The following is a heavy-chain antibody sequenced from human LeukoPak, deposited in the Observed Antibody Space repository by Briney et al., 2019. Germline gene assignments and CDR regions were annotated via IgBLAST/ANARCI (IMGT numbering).Heavy chain of an antibody. CDR1: GFTFSTFG. V-gene: IGHV3-33*01. J-gene: IGHJ4*02. Sequence: WGSLRFSCAASGFTFSTFGMHWVRRAPGKGLEWVAVIWNDGSKKFYADSVKGRFTISRDNSKNTLYLQMISLRAEDTAVYYCARDSLGGDYWGQGTLVTVSS. CDR2: IWNDGSKK. CDR3: ARDSLGGDY. D-gene: IGHD3-16*01.